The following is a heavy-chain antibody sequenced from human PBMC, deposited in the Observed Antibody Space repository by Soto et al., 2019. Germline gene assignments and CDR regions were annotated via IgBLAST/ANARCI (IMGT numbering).Heavy chain of an antibody. CDR1: GFTFSSYA. D-gene: IGHD6-19*01. Sequence: GGSLRLCCAASGFTFSSYAMSWVRQAPGKGLEWVSAISGSGGSTYYADSVKGRFTISRDNSKNTLYLQMNSLRAEDTAVYYCAKRPKGSGWYGGAFDIWGQGTMVTVSS. CDR2: ISGSGGST. V-gene: IGHV3-23*01. J-gene: IGHJ3*02. CDR3: AKRPKGSGWYGGAFDI.